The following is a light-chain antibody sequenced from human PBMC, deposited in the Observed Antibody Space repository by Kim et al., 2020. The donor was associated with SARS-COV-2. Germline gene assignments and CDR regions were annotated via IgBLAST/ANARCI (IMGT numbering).Light chain of an antibody. CDR2: GKN. J-gene: IGLJ2*01. Sequence: SSELTQDPAVSVASGQTVRITCQGDSLRSYYATWYQQKPGQAPILVISGKNNRPSGIPDRFSGSSSGNTASLTITGTQAGDEADYYRNSRDSNDDVVFGG. CDR1: SLRSYY. CDR3: NSRDSNDDVV. V-gene: IGLV3-19*01.